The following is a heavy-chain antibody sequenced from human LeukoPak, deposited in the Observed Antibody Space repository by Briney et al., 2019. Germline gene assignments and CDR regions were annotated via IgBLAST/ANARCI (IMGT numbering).Heavy chain of an antibody. V-gene: IGHV3-49*04. Sequence: PGGSLRLSCSGSGFRFGGYALSWVRQAPGKGLEWVGFIRSKALYGTSEYVASVEGRFAISRDDSNNIVYLQMNSLKTEDTAVYFCVRESVRDYYFDFWGQGTLVTVSS. CDR2: IRSKALYGTS. D-gene: IGHD3-10*02. CDR3: VRESVRDYYFDF. CDR1: GFRFGGYA. J-gene: IGHJ4*02.